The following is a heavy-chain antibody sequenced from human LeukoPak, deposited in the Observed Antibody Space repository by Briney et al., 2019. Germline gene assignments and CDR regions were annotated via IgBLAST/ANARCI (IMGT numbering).Heavy chain of an antibody. CDR3: ARDYNWNFANSSPFDY. CDR1: GDTPHSHA. CDR2: IIPAFGTA. J-gene: IGHJ4*02. D-gene: IGHD1-7*01. V-gene: IGHV1-69*06. Sequence: GDSVKVSCKSSGDTPHSHAISWVRQAPGQGLEWMGRIIPAFGTANYAQKFQGRVTITADKSTRTAYMEMSSLRSEDTAVYYCARDYNWNFANSSPFDYWGQGTLVTVSS.